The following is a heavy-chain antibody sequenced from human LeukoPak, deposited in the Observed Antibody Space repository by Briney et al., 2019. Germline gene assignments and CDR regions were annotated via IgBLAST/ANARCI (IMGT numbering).Heavy chain of an antibody. CDR3: ARAREGRWELLGAIDI. D-gene: IGHD1-26*01. CDR1: GFTFSSYE. J-gene: IGHJ3*02. Sequence: GGSLRLSCAASGFTFSSYEMNWVRQAPGKGLEWGSSISSSSSYIYYAASVKGRFTISKDNARNSLYLQMNSLRAEATAVYYCARAREGRWELLGAIDIWGQGTRVTVSS. CDR2: ISSSSSYI. V-gene: IGHV3-21*01.